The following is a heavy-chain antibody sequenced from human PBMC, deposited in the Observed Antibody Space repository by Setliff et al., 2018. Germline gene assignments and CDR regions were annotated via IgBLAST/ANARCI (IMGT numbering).Heavy chain of an antibody. CDR1: GGSISSYY. J-gene: IGHJ3*02. Sequence: SETLSLTCTVSGGSISSYYWSWIRQPPGKGLEWIGYIYYSGSTNYNPSLKSRVTISVDTSKNQFSLKLSSVTAADTAGYYCARVPRFTDMRNAFDIWGQGTMVTVS. CDR2: IYYSGST. D-gene: IGHD2-15*01. V-gene: IGHV4-59*12. CDR3: ARVPRFTDMRNAFDI.